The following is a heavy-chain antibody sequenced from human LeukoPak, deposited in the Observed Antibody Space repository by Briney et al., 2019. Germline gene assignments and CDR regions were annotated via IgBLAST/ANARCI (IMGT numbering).Heavy chain of an antibody. CDR3: ARENVVGTGGFDY. Sequence: PGGSLRLSCAASGFTFTSSDMSWVRQAPGKGLEWVSSISGGSTYYAESVTGRFTISRDNAKSSLFLQMNSLRAEDTAVYYCARENVVGTGGFDYWGQGTLVTVSS. J-gene: IGHJ4*02. CDR1: GFTFTSSD. V-gene: IGHV3-23*01. D-gene: IGHD2-21*01. CDR2: ISGGST.